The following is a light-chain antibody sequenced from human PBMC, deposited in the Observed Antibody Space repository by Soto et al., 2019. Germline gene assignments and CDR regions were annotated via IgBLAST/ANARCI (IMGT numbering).Light chain of an antibody. CDR3: QQLNSFPLT. V-gene: IGKV1-9*01. CDR1: QDFSDY. CDR2: VAS. J-gene: IGKJ4*01. Sequence: DIQLTQSPCVLSASMGDRFTITFVASQDFSDYLAWYQQKPGEAPKLLIYVASTLHSGLPSRFSGSGSGTEFTLTINSLQPEDFATYYCQQLNSFPLTFGGGTKVDIK.